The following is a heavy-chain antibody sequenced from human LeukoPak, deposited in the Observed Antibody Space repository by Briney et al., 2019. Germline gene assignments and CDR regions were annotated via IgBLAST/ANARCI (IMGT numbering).Heavy chain of an antibody. CDR3: ARVGYYGSGSPPSLYFDY. CDR1: GFTFSSYG. J-gene: IGHJ4*02. D-gene: IGHD3-10*01. V-gene: IGHV3-30*03. CDR2: TSSDLNVK. Sequence: GGSLRLSCAASGFTFSSYGMHWVRQAPGKGLEWVAVTSSDLNVKLYADSVKGRFTISRDNSRSTLYLQMNSLRPEDTAIYYCARVGYYGSGSPPSLYFDYWGQGTLVTVSS.